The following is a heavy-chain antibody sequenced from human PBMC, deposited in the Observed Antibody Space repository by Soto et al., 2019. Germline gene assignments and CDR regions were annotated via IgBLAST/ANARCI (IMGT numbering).Heavy chain of an antibody. Sequence: GASVKVSCKVSGYTLTELSMHWVRQAPGKGLEWMGWMNPSTGNSGYAQKFQGRVTMTSDTSISTAHMELSSLRSEDTAVYYCARRAETNGWNGFGADKYYFDFWGQGTLVTVSS. V-gene: IGHV1-8*01. D-gene: IGHD1-1*01. CDR1: GYTLTELS. J-gene: IGHJ4*02. CDR2: MNPSTGNS. CDR3: ARRAETNGWNGFGADKYYFDF.